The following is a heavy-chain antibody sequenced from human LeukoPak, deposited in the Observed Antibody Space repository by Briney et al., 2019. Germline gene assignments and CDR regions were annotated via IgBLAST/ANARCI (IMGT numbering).Heavy chain of an antibody. D-gene: IGHD3-9*01. Sequence: PGGSLRLSCAASGFTFSTYAMHWVRQAPGKGLEWVASIKEDGSEKNYVDSVKGRFTISRDNAKNSLYLQMNSLRAEDTALYYCARDSADNLDWGQGTLVTVSS. V-gene: IGHV3-7*01. CDR2: IKEDGSEK. CDR1: GFTFSTYA. J-gene: IGHJ4*02. CDR3: ARDSADNLD.